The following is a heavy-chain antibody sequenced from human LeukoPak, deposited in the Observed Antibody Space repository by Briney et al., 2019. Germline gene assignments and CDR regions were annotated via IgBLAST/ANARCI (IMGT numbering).Heavy chain of an antibody. CDR1: GFTFSSYA. V-gene: IGHV3-23*01. J-gene: IGHJ4*02. D-gene: IGHD6-13*01. CDR2: IGGSGDNT. Sequence: GGSLRLSCAASGFTFSSYAMSWVRQAPGKGLEWVSSIGGSGDNTFYADSVKDRFTISRDNSKNTLYLQMNSLRAEDTAVYYCAKDRASRGYSSSWYYFDYWGQGTLVTVSS. CDR3: AKDRASRGYSSSWYYFDY.